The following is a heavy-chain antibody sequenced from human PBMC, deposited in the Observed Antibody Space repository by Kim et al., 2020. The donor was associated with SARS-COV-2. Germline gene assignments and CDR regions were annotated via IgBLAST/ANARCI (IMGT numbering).Heavy chain of an antibody. J-gene: IGHJ4*02. CDR1: GYTFTSYA. Sequence: ASVKVSCKASGYTFTSYAMHWVRQAPGQRLEWMGWINAGNGNTKYSQKFQGRVTITRDTSASTAYMELSSLRSEDTAVYYCARESVSGSYYDIYYFDFWGQGTLVTVSS. V-gene: IGHV1-3*01. D-gene: IGHD1-26*01. CDR3: ARESVSGSYYDIYYFDF. CDR2: INAGNGNT.